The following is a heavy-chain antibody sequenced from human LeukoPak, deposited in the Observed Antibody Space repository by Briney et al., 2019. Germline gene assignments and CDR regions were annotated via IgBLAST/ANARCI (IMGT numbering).Heavy chain of an antibody. Sequence: GGSLRLSCAASGFTFSSYSMNWVRQAPGKGLEWVSYISSSSSTIYYADSVKGRFTISRDNAKNSLYLQMNSLRAEDTAVYYCARAHFYYYDSSGYFRRDYGMDVWGQGTTVTVSS. CDR3: ARAHFYYYDSSGYFRRDYGMDV. CDR2: ISSSSSTI. V-gene: IGHV3-48*04. D-gene: IGHD3-22*01. CDR1: GFTFSSYS. J-gene: IGHJ6*02.